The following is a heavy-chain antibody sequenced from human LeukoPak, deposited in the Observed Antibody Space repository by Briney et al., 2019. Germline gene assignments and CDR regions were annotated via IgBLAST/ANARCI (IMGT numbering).Heavy chain of an antibody. Sequence: GGSLRLSCAASGFTFSRHAMSWVRQAPGKGLEWVSSIRGSGGSTYYADSVKGRFTISRDNSKNTLYLQMNSLRAEDTAVYYCAREWLLPFDYWGQGTLVTVSS. CDR3: AREWLLPFDY. J-gene: IGHJ4*02. V-gene: IGHV3-23*01. CDR2: IRGSGGST. D-gene: IGHD3-22*01. CDR1: GFTFSRHA.